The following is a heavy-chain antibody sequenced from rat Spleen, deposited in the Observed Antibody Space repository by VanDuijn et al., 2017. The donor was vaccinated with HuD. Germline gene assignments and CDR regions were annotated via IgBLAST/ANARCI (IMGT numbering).Heavy chain of an antibody. CDR3: TTGYYDGYYLVFDY. CDR2: ITNTGGST. J-gene: IGHJ2*01. V-gene: IGHV5-29*01. D-gene: IGHD1-12*03. CDR1: GFTFSNYG. Sequence: EVQLVESGGGLVQPGRSLKLSCAASGFTFSNYGMAWVRQAPGKGLEWVASITNTGGSTYYPDSVKGRFTISRDNAENTVYLQMNSLRSEDTATYYCTTGYYDGYYLVFDYWGQGVMVTVSS.